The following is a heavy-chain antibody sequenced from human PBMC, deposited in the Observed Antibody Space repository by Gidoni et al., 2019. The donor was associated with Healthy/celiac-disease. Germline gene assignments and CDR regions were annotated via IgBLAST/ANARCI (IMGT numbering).Heavy chain of an antibody. V-gene: IGHV3-23*01. CDR3: AMGLSLAVAGPESISFDY. Sequence: SWVRQAPGKGLEWVSAISGSGGSTYYADSVKGRFTISRDNSKNTLYLQMNSLRAEDTAVYYCAMGLSLAVAGPESISFDYWGQGTLVTVSS. CDR2: ISGSGGST. D-gene: IGHD6-19*01. J-gene: IGHJ4*02.